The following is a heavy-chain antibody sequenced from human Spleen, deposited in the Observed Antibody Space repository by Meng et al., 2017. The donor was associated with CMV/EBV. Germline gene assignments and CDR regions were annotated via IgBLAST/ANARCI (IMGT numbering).Heavy chain of an antibody. Sequence: QVQLGQSGAEVKKPGASVKVSCKASGYIFTGYYIHWVRQAPGQGLEWMGWINPNSGDTNYAQKFQGRVTMTRDTSIDTAYMELGSLRSDDTAVYYCARDPGGSYPQFDYWGQGTLVTVSS. J-gene: IGHJ4*02. D-gene: IGHD1-26*01. CDR1: GYIFTGYY. V-gene: IGHV1-2*02. CDR2: INPNSGDT. CDR3: ARDPGGSYPQFDY.